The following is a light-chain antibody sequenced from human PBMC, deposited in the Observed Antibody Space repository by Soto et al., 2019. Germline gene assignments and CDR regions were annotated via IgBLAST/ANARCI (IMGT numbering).Light chain of an antibody. CDR2: GAS. J-gene: IGKJ1*01. CDR3: QQYCSSPQT. Sequence: EMVLTQSPGTLSLSPGERATLSCRASQSVSSSYLAWYQQKPGQAPRLLIYGASSRATGIPDRFSGSGSGTDFTLTISRLEPEDFAVYYCQQYCSSPQTFRQGPKVEIK. CDR1: QSVSSSY. V-gene: IGKV3-20*01.